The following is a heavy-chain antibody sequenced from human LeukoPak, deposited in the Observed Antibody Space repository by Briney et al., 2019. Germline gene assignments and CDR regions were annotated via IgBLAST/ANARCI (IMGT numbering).Heavy chain of an antibody. Sequence: SETLSLTCTVSGGSVSSSSYDWGWVRQPPGKGLEWIGKIYYSGRTYYGPSLRGRVFISIDTSKNQFSLKMTSVTAADRAVYYCARRRHDVTAVFDATGGFVPWGQGILVTVSS. CDR2: IYYSGRT. D-gene: IGHD5-18*01. J-gene: IGHJ5*02. CDR3: ARRRHDVTAVFDATGGFVP. CDR1: GGSVSSSSYD. V-gene: IGHV4-39*01.